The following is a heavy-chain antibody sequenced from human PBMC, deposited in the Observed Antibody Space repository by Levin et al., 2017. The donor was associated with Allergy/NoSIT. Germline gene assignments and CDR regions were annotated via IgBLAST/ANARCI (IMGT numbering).Heavy chain of an antibody. D-gene: IGHD3-22*01. CDR3: ARDLSLNYFDSRGYYAFDY. Sequence: GSLKISCAASGFTFSTCSMNWVRQAPGKGLEWVASISSDGNYIHYADSLKGRFTISRDNAKNSVYLHMNSLRAEDTAVYYCARDLSLNYFDSRGYYAFDYWGQGTLVTVSS. V-gene: IGHV3-21*01. J-gene: IGHJ4*02. CDR2: ISSDGNYI. CDR1: GFTFSTCS.